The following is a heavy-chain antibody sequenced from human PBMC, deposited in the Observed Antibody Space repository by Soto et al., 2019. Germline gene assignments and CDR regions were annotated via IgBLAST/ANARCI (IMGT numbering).Heavy chain of an antibody. V-gene: IGHV4-59*01. Sequence: PSETLSLTCTVSGGSINSYYWSWIRQPPGKGLEWIGYVYYSGSTNYNLSLKSRVTISVDRSKNQFSLKVKSVTAADTAMYYCARGKEMATTPFDSWGQGTLVTVSS. CDR3: ARGKEMATTPFDS. D-gene: IGHD1-1*01. CDR2: VYYSGST. J-gene: IGHJ4*02. CDR1: GGSINSYY.